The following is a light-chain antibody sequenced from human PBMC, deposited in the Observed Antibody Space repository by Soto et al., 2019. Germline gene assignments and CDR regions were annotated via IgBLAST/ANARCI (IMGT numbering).Light chain of an antibody. J-gene: IGKJ5*01. CDR1: HGISSY. CDR2: SAS. V-gene: IGKV1-27*01. CDR3: QQYYSHPLT. Sequence: DIQVTQSPSSLSASVGDRVTITCRVSHGISSYLNWYRQKPGKVPKVLIYSASNLQSGVPSRFSGSGSGTHFTLTISSLQPEDFATYSCQQYYSHPLTFGQGTRLEI.